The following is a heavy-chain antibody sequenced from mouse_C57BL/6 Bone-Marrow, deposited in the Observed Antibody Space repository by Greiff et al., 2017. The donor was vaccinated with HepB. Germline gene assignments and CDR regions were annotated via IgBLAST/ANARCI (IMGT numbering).Heavy chain of an antibody. D-gene: IGHD1-1*01. J-gene: IGHJ2*01. CDR1: GYTFTSYW. Sequence: QVQLKQPGAELVMPGASVKLSCKASGYTFTSYWMHWVKQRPGQGLEWIGEIDPSDSYTNYNQKFKGKSTLTVDKSSSTAYMQLSSLTSEDSAVYYCAIYGRGYWGQGTTLTVSS. CDR2: IDPSDSYT. V-gene: IGHV1-69*01. CDR3: AIYGRGY.